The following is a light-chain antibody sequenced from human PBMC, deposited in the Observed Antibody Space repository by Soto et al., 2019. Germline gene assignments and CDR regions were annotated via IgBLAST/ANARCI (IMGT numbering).Light chain of an antibody. J-gene: IGKJ4*01. CDR3: RQYGRSLGFA. V-gene: IGKV3-15*01. CDR1: QSIGDT. CDR2: HVS. Sequence: DIVMTQSPATLSVSPGGRATLSCRASQSIGDTLAWYQQKPGQAPRLLIYHVSTRATGVPARFSGSGSGTDFTLTISRLEPEDLAVYYCRQYGRSLGFAVGGGTKVDIK.